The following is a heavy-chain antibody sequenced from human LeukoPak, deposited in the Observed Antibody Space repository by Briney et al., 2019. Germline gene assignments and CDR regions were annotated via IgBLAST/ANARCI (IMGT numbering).Heavy chain of an antibody. J-gene: IGHJ3*02. CDR3: ATRYYDFRSGYRNAFDI. CDR2: INHSGNT. Sequence: SETLSLTCAVYGGSFSGYYWSWIRQPPGKGLEWIGEINHSGNTNYNPSLKSRVTISVDTSKNQFSLKLSSVTAADTAVYYCATRYYDFRSGYRNAFDIWGQGTMVTVSS. V-gene: IGHV4-34*01. CDR1: GGSFSGYY. D-gene: IGHD3-3*01.